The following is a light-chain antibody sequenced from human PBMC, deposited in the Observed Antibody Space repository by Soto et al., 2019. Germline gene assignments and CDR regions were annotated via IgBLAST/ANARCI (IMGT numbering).Light chain of an antibody. CDR1: RSVSSN. J-gene: IGKJ1*01. Sequence: IVMTQSPATLSVSPGETATLSCRASRSVSSNLAWYQQIPGQAPRLLIYGASTRATGIASRFSGSGSGTEFTLTISSLQSEDFAVYYCQQYNGWPRTFGQGTKVDIK. CDR2: GAS. CDR3: QQYNGWPRT. V-gene: IGKV3-15*01.